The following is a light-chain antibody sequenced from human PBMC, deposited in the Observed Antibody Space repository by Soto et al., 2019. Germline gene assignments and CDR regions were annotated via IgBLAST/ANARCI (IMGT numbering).Light chain of an antibody. CDR3: HQYNSYWE. Sequence: DIQMTQSPSTLSASVGDRVTITCRASQSISSWLAWYQQKPGKAPKLLIYDASSLESGVPSRFSGSGSGTEFTLTVSRLRTDEFATYFSHQYNSYWEFGQGTKVDIK. J-gene: IGKJ1*01. CDR1: QSISSW. CDR2: DAS. V-gene: IGKV1-5*01.